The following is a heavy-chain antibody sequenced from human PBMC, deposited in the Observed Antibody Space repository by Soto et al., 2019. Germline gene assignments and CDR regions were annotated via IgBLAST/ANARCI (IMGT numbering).Heavy chain of an antibody. CDR3: ASGPMSSGYYH. CDR2: IYYSGST. D-gene: IGHD3-22*01. Sequence: TSETLSLTCTVSGGSISSGGYYWSWIRQHPGKGLEWIGYIYYSGSTYYNPSLKSRVTISVDTSKNQFFLKLSSVTAADTAVYYCASGPMSSGYYHWGQGTLVTVSS. CDR1: GGSISSGGYY. V-gene: IGHV4-31*03. J-gene: IGHJ5*02.